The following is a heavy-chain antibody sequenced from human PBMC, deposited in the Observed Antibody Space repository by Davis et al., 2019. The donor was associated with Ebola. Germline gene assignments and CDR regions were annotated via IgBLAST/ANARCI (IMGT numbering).Heavy chain of an antibody. Sequence: PGGSLRLSCTVSGGSISSGDYYWSWIRQPPGKGLEWIGYIYYSGSTNYNPSLKSRVTISVDTSKNQFSLKLSSVTAADTAVYYCAQGGSYYYYGMDVWGQGTTVTVSS. J-gene: IGHJ6*02. D-gene: IGHD1-1*01. CDR2: IYYSGST. CDR3: AQGGSYYYYGMDV. V-gene: IGHV4-61*08. CDR1: GGSISSGDYY.